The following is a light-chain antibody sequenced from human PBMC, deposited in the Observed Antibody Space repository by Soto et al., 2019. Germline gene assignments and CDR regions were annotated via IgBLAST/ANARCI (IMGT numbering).Light chain of an antibody. CDR2: GAS. V-gene: IGKV3-15*01. Sequence: EMVLTQSSATRSVSLGRRATLSWRVSESVSLSLAWYQMRPGQPPRLLIYGASTRATDIPARFSGSGSGTDFTITICSLQSEDFAVYFCQQYHIWPSWTSGQGTKVDIK. CDR1: ESVSLS. CDR3: QQYHIWPSWT. J-gene: IGKJ1*01.